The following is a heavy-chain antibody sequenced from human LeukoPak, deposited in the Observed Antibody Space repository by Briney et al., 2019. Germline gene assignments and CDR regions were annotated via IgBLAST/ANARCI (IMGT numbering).Heavy chain of an antibody. Sequence: PSETLSLTCTVSGGSISSGSYYWSWIRQPAGKGLEWIGRIYTSGSTNYDPSLKSRVTISVDTSKNQFSLKLSSVTAADTAVYYCARESGSLVIAADAFDIWGQGTMVTVSS. D-gene: IGHD6-13*01. V-gene: IGHV4-61*02. J-gene: IGHJ3*02. CDR3: ARESGSLVIAADAFDI. CDR1: GGSISSGSYY. CDR2: IYTSGST.